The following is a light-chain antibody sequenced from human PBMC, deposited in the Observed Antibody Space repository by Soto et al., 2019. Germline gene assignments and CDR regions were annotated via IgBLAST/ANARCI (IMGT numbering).Light chain of an antibody. J-gene: IGKJ3*01. V-gene: IGKV1-39*01. CDR1: QSISTY. Sequence: DIQMTQSPSSLSASVGHRVTITCRASQSISTYLNWYQQKPGKAPKLLIYAASNLQSGFPARFSGSGSGTEFTLTISSLQPEDFATYCCQQRASTGVFGPGTKVDIK. CDR2: AAS. CDR3: QQRASTGV.